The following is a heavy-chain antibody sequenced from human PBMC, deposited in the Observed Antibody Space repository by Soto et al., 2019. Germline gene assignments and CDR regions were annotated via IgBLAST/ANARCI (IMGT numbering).Heavy chain of an antibody. V-gene: IGHV4-34*01. CDR3: ARRAHDAFDI. Sequence: PSETLSLTCAVYGGSFSGYYWSWIRQPPGKGLEWIGEINHSGSTNYNPSLKSRVTISVDTSKNQFSLKLSSVTAADTAVYYCARRAHDAFDIWGQGTMVTVSS. J-gene: IGHJ3*02. CDR2: INHSGST. CDR1: GGSFSGYY.